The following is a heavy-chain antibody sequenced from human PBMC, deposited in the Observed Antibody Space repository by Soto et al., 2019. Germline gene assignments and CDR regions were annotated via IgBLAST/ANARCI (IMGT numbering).Heavy chain of an antibody. V-gene: IGHV4-34*01. D-gene: IGHD3-16*01. Sequence: SETLSLTCAVYGGSFSGYYWSWIRQPPGKGLEWIGEINHSGSTNYTPSLKSRVTISVDTSKNQFSLKLSSVTAADTAVYYCARGLILNWFDPWGQGTLVTVSS. CDR3: ARGLILNWFDP. CDR1: GGSFSGYY. J-gene: IGHJ5*02. CDR2: INHSGST.